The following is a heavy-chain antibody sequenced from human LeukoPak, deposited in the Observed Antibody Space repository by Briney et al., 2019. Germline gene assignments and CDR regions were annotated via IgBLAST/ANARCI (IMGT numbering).Heavy chain of an antibody. D-gene: IGHD3-22*01. CDR1: GYTLTVLS. CDR2: FDPEDGET. Sequence: ASVKVSCKVSGYTLTVLSMHWVRQAPGKGLEWMGGFDPEDGETIYAQKFQGRVTMTEDTSTDTAYMELSSLRSEDTAVYYCARDGVYSSGYDYWGQGTLVTVSS. J-gene: IGHJ4*02. V-gene: IGHV1-24*01. CDR3: ARDGVYSSGYDY.